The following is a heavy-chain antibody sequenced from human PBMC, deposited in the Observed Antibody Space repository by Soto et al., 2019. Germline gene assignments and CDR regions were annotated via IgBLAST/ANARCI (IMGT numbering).Heavy chain of an antibody. D-gene: IGHD1-7*01. CDR3: VRDRWNYDDVGYYGMDV. V-gene: IGHV4-38-2*02. CDR2: IYHSGST. Sequence: SETLSLTCAVSGYSISSGYYWGWIRQPPGKGLEWIGSIYHSGSTYYNPSLKSRVTISVDTSKNQFSLKLSSVTAADTAVYYCVRDRWNYDDVGYYGMDVWGQGTTVTVS. CDR1: GYSISSGYY. J-gene: IGHJ6*02.